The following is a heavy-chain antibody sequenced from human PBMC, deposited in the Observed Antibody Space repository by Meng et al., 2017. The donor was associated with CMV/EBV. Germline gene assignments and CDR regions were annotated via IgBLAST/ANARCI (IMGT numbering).Heavy chain of an antibody. CDR1: GGTFSSYA. V-gene: IGHV1-69*12. CDR2: IIPIFGTA. D-gene: IGHD6-13*01. J-gene: IGHJ4*02. Sequence: QVQLVQSGAAVKKPXSSVKVSFKASGGTFSSYAISWVRQAPGQGLEWMGGIIPIFGTANYAQKFQGRVTITADESTSTAYMELSSLRSEDTAVYYCARDAPYSSSWPLFDYWGQGTLVTVSS. CDR3: ARDAPYSSSWPLFDY.